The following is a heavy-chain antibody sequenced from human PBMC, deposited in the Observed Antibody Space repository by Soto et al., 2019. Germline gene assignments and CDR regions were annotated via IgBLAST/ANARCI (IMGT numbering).Heavy chain of an antibody. Sequence: EVQLVESGGGLVQPGGSLRLSCVASGFTFSSFDMHWVRQVTGKGLEWVSSITTGDVTSYPDYVQGRFTISRENAKNSLYLQMTNLRAGDTAIYYSARVAQDFGALDIWGQGTAVTVSS. D-gene: IGHD3-16*01. CDR1: GFTFSSFD. CDR3: ARVAQDFGALDI. CDR2: ITTGDVT. V-gene: IGHV3-13*01. J-gene: IGHJ3*02.